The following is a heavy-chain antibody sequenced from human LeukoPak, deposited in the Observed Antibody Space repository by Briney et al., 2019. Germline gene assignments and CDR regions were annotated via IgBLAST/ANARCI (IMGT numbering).Heavy chain of an antibody. V-gene: IGHV1-18*01. CDR3: ARDLFYYDSSGYCVY. CDR1: GYTFTSYG. Sequence: ASVKVSCKASGYTFTSYGISWVRQAPGQGLEWVGWISAYNGNTNYAQKLQGRVTMTTDTSTSTAYMELRSLRSDDTAVYYCARDLFYYDSSGYCVYWGQGTLVTVSS. J-gene: IGHJ4*02. D-gene: IGHD3-22*01. CDR2: ISAYNGNT.